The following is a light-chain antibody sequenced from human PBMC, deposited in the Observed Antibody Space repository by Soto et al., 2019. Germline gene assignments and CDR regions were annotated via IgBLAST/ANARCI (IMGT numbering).Light chain of an antibody. CDR1: SSDVGGYNY. CDR3: QSYDSTLSDRYV. CDR2: GNI. Sequence: QSALTQPASMSGSPGQSITISCTGTSSDVGGYNYVSWYQRHPGKAPKLLIFGNINRPSGVPDRFSGSKSGTSASLTITGLQAEDEGDYYCQSYDSTLSDRYVFGTGTKLTVL. V-gene: IGLV2-14*01. J-gene: IGLJ1*01.